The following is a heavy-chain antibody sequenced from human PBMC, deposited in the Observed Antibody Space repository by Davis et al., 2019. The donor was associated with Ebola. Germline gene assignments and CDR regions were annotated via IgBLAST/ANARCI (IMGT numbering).Heavy chain of an antibody. Sequence: PGGSLRLSCAASGFTFSPYSMSWVRQAPGKGLEWISYTSGASETIYYADSVKGRFTISRDNAKNSLYLQMNSLRDEDTAMYYCARDNWYKNDNWGQGTLVTVSS. D-gene: IGHD1/OR15-1a*01. J-gene: IGHJ4*02. CDR1: GFTFSPYS. CDR2: TSGASETI. V-gene: IGHV3-48*02. CDR3: ARDNWYKNDN.